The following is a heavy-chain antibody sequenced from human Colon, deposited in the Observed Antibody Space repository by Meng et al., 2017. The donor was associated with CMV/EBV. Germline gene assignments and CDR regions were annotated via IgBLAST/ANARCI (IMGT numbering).Heavy chain of an antibody. CDR1: GGSISSNSYY. V-gene: IGHV3-23*03. Sequence: ETLSLTCTVSGGSISSNSYYWGWIRQPPGKGLEWVSVIYSVPSSIYYADSVRGRFTISRDNSKNTLFLQMDSLRAEDTGIYYCAKAAIRGSSRLHYFDSWGPGTLVTVSS. D-gene: IGHD6-19*01. CDR2: IYSVPSSI. J-gene: IGHJ4*02. CDR3: AKAAIRGSSRLHYFDS.